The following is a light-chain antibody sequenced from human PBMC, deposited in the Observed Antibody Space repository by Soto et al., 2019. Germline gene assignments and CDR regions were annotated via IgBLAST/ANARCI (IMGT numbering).Light chain of an antibody. V-gene: IGKV1-5*01. CDR2: DAS. CDR1: QSISSW. CDR3: QQYNSYWT. Sequence: DIQMTQSPSTLSASVGDRVTITCRASQSISSWLAWYQQKPGKAPKLLIYDASSLESGVPSRFSGSRSGTEFTLTISSLQPDDFATYYCQQYNSYWTFGHGTKVEIK. J-gene: IGKJ1*01.